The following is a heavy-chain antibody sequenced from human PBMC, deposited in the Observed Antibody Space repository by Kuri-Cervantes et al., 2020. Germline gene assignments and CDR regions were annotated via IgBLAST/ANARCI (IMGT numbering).Heavy chain of an antibody. J-gene: IGHJ6*02. CDR1: GGSISSGSYY. V-gene: IGHV4-61*02. D-gene: IGHD3-9*01. CDR2: IHTSGST. CDR3: ARATISNSRLYYYYGMDV. Sequence: SETLSLTCTVSGGSISSGSYYWSWIRQPAGKGLEWIGRIHTSGSTNYNPSLKSRVTISVDTSKNQFSLKLSSVTAADTAVYYCARATISNSRLYYYYGMDVWGQGTTVTVSS.